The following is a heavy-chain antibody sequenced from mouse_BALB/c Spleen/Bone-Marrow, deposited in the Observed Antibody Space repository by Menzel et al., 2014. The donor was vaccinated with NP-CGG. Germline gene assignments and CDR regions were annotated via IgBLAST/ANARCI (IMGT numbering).Heavy chain of an antibody. V-gene: IGHV3-8*02. CDR2: ISYSGST. D-gene: IGHD1-2*01. CDR1: GDSITSGY. J-gene: IGHJ3*01. CDR3: ARDYGYPAWFAY. Sequence: DVMLVESGPSLVKPSQTLSLTCSVTGDSITSGYWNWIRKFPGNKLEYMGYISYSGSTYYNPSLKSRISITRDTSKIQYYLQLNSVTTEDTATYYCARDYGYPAWFAYWGQGTLVTVSA.